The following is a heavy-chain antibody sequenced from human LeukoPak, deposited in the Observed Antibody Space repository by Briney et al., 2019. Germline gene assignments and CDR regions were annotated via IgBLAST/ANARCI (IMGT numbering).Heavy chain of an antibody. D-gene: IGHD5-18*01. CDR1: GGSISSYY. CDR2: IHYSGST. Sequence: SETLSLTCTVSGGSISSYYWSWIRQPPGKGLEWIGYIHYSGSTNYKSSLKSRVTISVDTSKNQFSLKLSSVTAADTAVYYCARTTEGGYTYDYFYYYMDVWGKGTSVTISS. V-gene: IGHV4-59*01. CDR3: ARTTEGGYTYDYFYYYMDV. J-gene: IGHJ6*03.